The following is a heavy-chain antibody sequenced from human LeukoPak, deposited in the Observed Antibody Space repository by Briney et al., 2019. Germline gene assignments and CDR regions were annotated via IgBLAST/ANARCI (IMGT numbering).Heavy chain of an antibody. CDR3: ARSMGATTYYYYGMDV. J-gene: IGHJ6*02. CDR2: IYPGDSDT. V-gene: IGHV5-51*01. Sequence: GEFLKISCKGSGYSFTSYWIGWVRQMPGKGLEWMGIIYPGDSDTRYSPSFQGQVTISADKSISTAYLQWSSLKASDTAMYYCARSMGATTYYYYGMDVWGQGTTVTVSS. D-gene: IGHD1-26*01. CDR1: GYSFTSYW.